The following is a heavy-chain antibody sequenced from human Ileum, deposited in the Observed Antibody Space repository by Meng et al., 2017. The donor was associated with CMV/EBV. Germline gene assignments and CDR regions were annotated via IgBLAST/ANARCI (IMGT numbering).Heavy chain of an antibody. D-gene: IGHD2-2*01. CDR2: IRYDGSNK. Sequence: GESLKISCAASGFTFSSYGMHWVRQAPGKGLEWVAFIRYDGSNKYYADSVKGRFTISRDNSKNTLYLQMNSLRAEDTAVYYCAKGNYCSSTSCYLDYGMDVWGQGTTVTV. CDR3: AKGNYCSSTSCYLDYGMDV. J-gene: IGHJ6*02. CDR1: GFTFSSYG. V-gene: IGHV3-30*02.